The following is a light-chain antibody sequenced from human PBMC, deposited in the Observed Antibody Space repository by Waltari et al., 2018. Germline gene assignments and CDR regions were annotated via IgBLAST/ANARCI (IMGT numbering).Light chain of an antibody. J-gene: IGLJ3*02. CDR3: AAWDDSLSGML. Sequence: QSVLTQPPSASGTPGQRVTISCSGSASNTGNTHVHWYQHLPGTAPRLLIYSNDKRPSGVPDRFSGSKSGTSASLAISGLQSDDESDYFCAAWDDSLSGMLFGGGTHLSVL. CDR2: SND. CDR1: ASNTGNTH. V-gene: IGLV1-44*01.